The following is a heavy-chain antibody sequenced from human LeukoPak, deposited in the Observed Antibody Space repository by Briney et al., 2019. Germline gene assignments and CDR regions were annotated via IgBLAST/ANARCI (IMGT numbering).Heavy chain of an antibody. CDR1: VVTLSNYA. CDR2: ISFDGTNK. CDR3: ATDYGDYEPIDY. D-gene: IGHD4-17*01. Sequence: PGRSLRLSCTASVVTLSNYAMHWVRRPPGRGLEGVAVISFDGTNKYYGDSVEGRFSVSRDNSKNTLYLQMNSLRPDDTAMYYCATDYGDYEPIDYWGQGTLVTVSS. V-gene: IGHV3-30*04. J-gene: IGHJ4*02.